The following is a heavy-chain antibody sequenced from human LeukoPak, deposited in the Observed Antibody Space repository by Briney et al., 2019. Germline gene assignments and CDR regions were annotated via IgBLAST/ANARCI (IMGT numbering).Heavy chain of an antibody. CDR1: GFTFSSYT. CDR2: ITSSSSYI. V-gene: IGHV3-21*01. J-gene: IGHJ6*03. CDR3: ARDGDTVLTRGYYYYMDV. D-gene: IGHD4-23*01. Sequence: GRSLRLSCAASGFTFSSYTMNWVRQAPGKGPEWVSSITSSSSYIYYADSVKGRFTISRDNARNSLYLQMNSLRAEDTALYYCARDGDTVLTRGYYYYMDVWGKGTTVTVSS.